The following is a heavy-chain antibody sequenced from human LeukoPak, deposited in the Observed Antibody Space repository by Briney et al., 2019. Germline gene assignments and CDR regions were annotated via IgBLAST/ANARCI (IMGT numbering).Heavy chain of an antibody. CDR3: ARGADSSGYYIKNWYFDL. D-gene: IGHD3-22*01. V-gene: IGHV1-8*02. CDR2: MNPNSGNT. J-gene: IGHJ2*01. Sequence: ASVKVSFKASGYTFTSYGISWVRQATGQGLEWMGWMNPNSGNTGYAQKFQGRVTMTRNTSISTAYMELSSLRSEDTAVYYCARGADSSGYYIKNWYFDLWGRGTLATVSS. CDR1: GYTFTSYG.